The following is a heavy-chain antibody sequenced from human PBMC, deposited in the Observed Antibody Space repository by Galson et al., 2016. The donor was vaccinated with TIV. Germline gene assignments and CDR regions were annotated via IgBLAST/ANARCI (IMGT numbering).Heavy chain of an antibody. V-gene: IGHV6-1*01. D-gene: IGHD3-16*01. J-gene: IGHJ4*02. CDR3: ARATPSVFGIIMTLDS. CDR2: TFYRSKWYN. CDR1: GDSVSSNSAA. Sequence: CAISGDSVSSNSAAWNWLRQSPSRGLEWLGRTFYRSKWYNDYAPSVKSRMTINPDTSKNQFSLQLNSVTPADTAVYYCARATPSVFGIIMTLDSWGQGTLVTVSS.